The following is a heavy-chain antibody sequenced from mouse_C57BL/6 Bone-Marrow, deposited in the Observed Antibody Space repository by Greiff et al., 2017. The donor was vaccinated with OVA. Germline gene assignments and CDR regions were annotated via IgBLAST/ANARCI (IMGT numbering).Heavy chain of an antibody. D-gene: IGHD1-1*01. CDR2: SNPNNGGT. V-gene: IGHV1-22*01. J-gene: IGHJ2*01. CDR1: GYTFTDYN. CDR3: ARSQFITTVVAPGYFDY. Sequence: DVKLQESGPELVKPGASVKMSCKASGYTFTDYNMHWVKQSHGKSLEWIGYSNPNNGGTSYNQKFKGKATLTVNKSSSTAYMELRSLTSEDSAVYYCARSQFITTVVAPGYFDYWGQGTTLTVSS.